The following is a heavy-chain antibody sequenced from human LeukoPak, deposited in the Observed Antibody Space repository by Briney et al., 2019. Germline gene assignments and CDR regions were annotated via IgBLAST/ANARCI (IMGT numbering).Heavy chain of an antibody. CDR3: ARDNYDFWSGSPFDY. CDR2: IYTSGST. J-gene: IGHJ4*02. Sequence: SETLSLTCTVSGGSISSYYWSWIRQPAGKGLEWIGRIYTSGSTNYNPSLKSRVTMSVGTSKNQFSLKLSSVTAADTAVYYCARDNYDFWSGSPFDYWGQGTLVTVSS. CDR1: GGSISSYY. V-gene: IGHV4-4*07. D-gene: IGHD3-3*01.